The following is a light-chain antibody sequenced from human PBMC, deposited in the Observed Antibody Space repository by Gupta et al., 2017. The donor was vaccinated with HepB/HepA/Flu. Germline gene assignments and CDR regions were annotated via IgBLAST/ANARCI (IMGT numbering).Light chain of an antibody. CDR2: WAS. CDR3: QQDYTTPPT. V-gene: IGKV4-1*01. J-gene: IGKJ1*01. Sequence: DIVMTQSPDSLAVSLGESSTINCKSSQSVLYSSNNKNYLAWYQQKPGQPPKLLFYWASTRESGVPDRFSGSGSGTDFTLTISSLQAEDVAVYFCQQDYTTPPTFGQGTKVEI. CDR1: QSVLYSSNNKNY.